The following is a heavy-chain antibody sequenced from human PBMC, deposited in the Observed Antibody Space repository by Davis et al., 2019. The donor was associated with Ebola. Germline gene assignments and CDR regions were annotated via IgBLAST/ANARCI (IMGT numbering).Heavy chain of an antibody. D-gene: IGHD3-3*01. CDR1: GYTFSNYG. CDR3: ARDFWSGYSSNGLDV. Sequence: SVKVSCKASGYTFSNYGLSWVRQPPGQGLEWMGGIIPIFGTANYAQKFQGRVTITADESTSTAYMELSSLRSEDTAVYYCARDFWSGYSSNGLDVWGQGTTVTVSS. J-gene: IGHJ6*02. V-gene: IGHV1-69*13. CDR2: IIPIFGTA.